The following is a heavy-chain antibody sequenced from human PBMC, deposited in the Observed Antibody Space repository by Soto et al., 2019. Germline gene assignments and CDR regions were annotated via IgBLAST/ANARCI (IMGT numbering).Heavy chain of an antibody. CDR3: ARVGTPIDS. CDR1: GYTFTNFG. CDR2: ISAYNGNT. Sequence: QVHLVQSGAEVKKPGASVKVSCTASGYTFTNFGISWVRQAPGQGLEWMGWISAYNGNTHYAQKFQGRVTMTTDTSTSTAYMSLRSLRSDDTAVYYFARVGTPIDSWCQGTLVTVSS. V-gene: IGHV1-18*01. J-gene: IGHJ4*02. D-gene: IGHD7-27*01.